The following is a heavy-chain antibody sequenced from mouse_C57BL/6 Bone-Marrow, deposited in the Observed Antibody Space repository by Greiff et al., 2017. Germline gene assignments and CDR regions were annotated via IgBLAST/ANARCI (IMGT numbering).Heavy chain of an antibody. J-gene: IGHJ2*01. CDR3: ARCLYYGSSYDFDY. V-gene: IGHV1-82*01. CDR1: GYAFSSSW. D-gene: IGHD1-1*01. Sequence: QVQLKESGPELVKPGASVKISCKASGYAFSSSWMNWVKQRPGKGLEWIGRIYPGDGDTNYNGKFKGKATLTADKSSSTAYMQLSSLTSEDSAVYFCARCLYYGSSYDFDYWGQGTTLTVSS. CDR2: IYPGDGDT.